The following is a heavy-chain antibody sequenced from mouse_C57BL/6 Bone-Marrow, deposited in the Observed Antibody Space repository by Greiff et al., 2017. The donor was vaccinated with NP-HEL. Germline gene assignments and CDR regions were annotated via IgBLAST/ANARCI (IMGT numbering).Heavy chain of an antibody. Sequence: QVQLQQPGAELVRPGTSVKLSCKASGYTFTSYWMHWVKQRPGQGLEWIGVIAPSDSYTNYNQKFKGKATLPVDTSSSTAYMQLSSLTSEDSAVYYCARTRGFWDYWGQGTTLTVSS. CDR3: ARTRGFWDY. J-gene: IGHJ2*01. CDR2: IAPSDSYT. V-gene: IGHV1-59*01. CDR1: GYTFTSYW.